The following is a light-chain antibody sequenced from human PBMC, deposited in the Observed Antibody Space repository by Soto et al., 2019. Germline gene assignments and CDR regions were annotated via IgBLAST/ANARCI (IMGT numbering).Light chain of an antibody. Sequence: EIVLTQSPVTLSLSPGERATLSCRASQSVSSDLAWYQQKPGQAPRLLIYDASNRATGIPARFSGSGSGTDFTLTISRLEPEDFAVYYCQQYNTSPRTFGQGTKVEIK. CDR1: QSVSSD. J-gene: IGKJ1*01. CDR2: DAS. V-gene: IGKV3-11*01. CDR3: QQYNTSPRT.